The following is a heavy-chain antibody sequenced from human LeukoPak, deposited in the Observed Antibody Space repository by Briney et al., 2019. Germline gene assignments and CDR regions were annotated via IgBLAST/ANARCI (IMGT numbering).Heavy chain of an antibody. Sequence: GGSLRLSCAASGFTFSTSAMNWVRQVPGKGLEWVSSINSYSSHIYYAASVRGRFTVSRDNARNSVFLQMNSLTAEDTAVYYCARDPERYLRTGRFDYWGQGTLVTVSS. D-gene: IGHD5/OR15-5a*01. J-gene: IGHJ4*02. V-gene: IGHV3-21*01. CDR1: GFTFSTSA. CDR3: ARDPERYLRTGRFDY. CDR2: INSYSSHI.